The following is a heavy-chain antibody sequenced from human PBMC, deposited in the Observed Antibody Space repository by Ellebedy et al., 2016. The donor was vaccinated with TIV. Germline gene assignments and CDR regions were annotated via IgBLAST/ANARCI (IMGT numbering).Heavy chain of an antibody. V-gene: IGHV3-21*01. CDR2: ISSSSSYI. D-gene: IGHD3-16*01. Sequence: GESLKISXAASGFTFSSYSMNWVRQAPGKGLEWVSSISSSSSYIYYADSVKCRFTISRDNAKNSLYLQMNSLRAEDTAVYYCARDLGPWRDYYYYGMDVWGQGTTVTVSS. J-gene: IGHJ6*02. CDR3: ARDLGPWRDYYYYGMDV. CDR1: GFTFSSYS.